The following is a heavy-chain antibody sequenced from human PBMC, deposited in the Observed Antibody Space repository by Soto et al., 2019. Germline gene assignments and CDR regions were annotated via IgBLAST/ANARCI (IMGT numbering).Heavy chain of an antibody. CDR3: ARGGNGWRPFDH. D-gene: IGHD6-19*01. V-gene: IGHV3-33*01. CDR1: GFTFSSYG. CDR2: IWYDGSNK. Sequence: QVQLVESGGGVVQPGRSLRLSCAASGFTFSSYGMHWVRQAPGKGLEWVAVIWYDGSNKYYADSVKGRFTISRDNSKNTLYLQMNSLRAEDTAVYYCARGGNGWRPFDHWGQGTLVTVSS. J-gene: IGHJ4*02.